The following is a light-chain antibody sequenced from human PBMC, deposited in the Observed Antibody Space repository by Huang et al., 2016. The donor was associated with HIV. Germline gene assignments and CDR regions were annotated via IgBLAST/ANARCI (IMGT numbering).Light chain of an antibody. Sequence: IVLTQSPVSLSVSPGERVTLSCRSSQSIDSTLAWYQQKPGQAPRLLIYGASTRATDTPDRFSGSGSGTEFTLTIDSLQSEDFAVYYCQHYNNWPACGGGTKVEI. CDR3: QHYNNWPA. CDR1: QSIDST. V-gene: IGKV3-15*01. CDR2: GAS. J-gene: IGKJ4*01.